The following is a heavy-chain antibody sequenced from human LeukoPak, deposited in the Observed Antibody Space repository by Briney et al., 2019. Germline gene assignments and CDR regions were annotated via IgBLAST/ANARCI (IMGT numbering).Heavy chain of an antibody. J-gene: IGHJ6*03. CDR1: GSSISSHY. Sequence: SETLSLTCTVSGSSISSHYWSWIRQPPGKGLEWIGYINYSGSTNYNPSLKSRVTISVDTSKNQFSLKLSSVTAADTAVYYCARAVWFGGIFNYYYMDVWGKGTTVTVPS. V-gene: IGHV4-59*11. D-gene: IGHD3-10*01. CDR3: ARAVWFGGIFNYYYMDV. CDR2: INYSGST.